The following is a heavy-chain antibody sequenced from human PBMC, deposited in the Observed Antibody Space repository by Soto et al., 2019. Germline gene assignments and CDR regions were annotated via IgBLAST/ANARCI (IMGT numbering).Heavy chain of an antibody. D-gene: IGHD2-2*01. CDR2: ISYDGSQK. Sequence: GGSLRLSCTASGFDFRSTGMHWVRQAPGKGLEWVAVISYDGSQKAYGDSVKGRFAVSRDNSNNTLFLQMHTLRPDDTAVYYCAKVAASTWHANWFAPWGQGTLVTVSS. CDR1: GFDFRSTG. V-gene: IGHV3-30*18. CDR3: AKVAASTWHANWFAP. J-gene: IGHJ5*02.